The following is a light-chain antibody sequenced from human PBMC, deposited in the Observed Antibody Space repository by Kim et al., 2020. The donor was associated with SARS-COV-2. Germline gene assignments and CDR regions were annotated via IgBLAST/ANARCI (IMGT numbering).Light chain of an antibody. J-gene: IGKJ4*01. CDR3: QQYNNWPPLT. CDR1: QFISNN. V-gene: IGKV3-15*01. Sequence: EIVMTQSPATLSVSPGDRATLSCKASQFISNNLAWYQQKPGRAPRLLIYGASTRATGIPARFSGSGSGTEFTLTISSLQSEDFALYYCQQYNNWPPLTFGGGTKVDIK. CDR2: GAS.